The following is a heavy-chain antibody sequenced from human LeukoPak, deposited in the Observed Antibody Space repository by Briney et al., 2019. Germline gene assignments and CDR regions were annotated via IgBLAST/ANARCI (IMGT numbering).Heavy chain of an antibody. D-gene: IGHD4-17*01. CDR2: ISSSGSAT. J-gene: IGHJ4*02. V-gene: IGHV3-11*01. Sequence: GGSLRLSCAASGFTFSDYYMNWIRQAPGKGLEWVSHISSSGSATYYADSVKGRFTMSRDNARNSLYLQMDSLRAEDTAVYYCARLKGTTSVFDYWGQGTLVTVSS. CDR1: GFTFSDYY. CDR3: ARLKGTTSVFDY.